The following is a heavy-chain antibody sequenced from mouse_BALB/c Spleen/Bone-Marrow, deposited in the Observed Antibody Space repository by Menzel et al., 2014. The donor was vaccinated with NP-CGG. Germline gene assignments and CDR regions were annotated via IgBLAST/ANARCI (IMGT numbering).Heavy chain of an antibody. CDR1: GFTFSSYA. Sequence: EVKVVESGGGLVKPGGSLKLSCAASGFTFSSYAMSWVRQTPEKRLEWVASISSGGSTYYPDSVKGRFTISRDNARNILYLQMSSLRSEDTAMYYCARVVYYDYDVWFAYWGQGTLVTVSA. CDR2: ISSGGST. J-gene: IGHJ3*01. CDR3: ARVVYYDYDVWFAY. D-gene: IGHD2-4*01. V-gene: IGHV5-6-5*01.